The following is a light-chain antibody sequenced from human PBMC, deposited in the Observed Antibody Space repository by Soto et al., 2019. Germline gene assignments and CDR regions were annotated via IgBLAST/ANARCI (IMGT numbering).Light chain of an antibody. CDR3: CSYAGSFNYV. CDR2: DVS. CDR1: TSDVAGYNF. V-gene: IGLV2-11*01. Sequence: QSALTQPRSVSGSPGQSVTISCTGTTSDVAGYNFVSWYQQHSGKAPKLMIYDVSKRPSGVPDRFSGSKSGYTASLTISGLQAEDESDYYCCSYAGSFNYVFGTGTKLTVL. J-gene: IGLJ1*01.